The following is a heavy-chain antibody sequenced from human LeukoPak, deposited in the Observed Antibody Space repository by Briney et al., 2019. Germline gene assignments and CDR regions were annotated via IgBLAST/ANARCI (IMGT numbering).Heavy chain of an antibody. CDR3: VRDPSEASHPYYFDY. Sequence: PGGSLRLSCAASRFTFTTYSMNWVRQAPGKGLEWVSSISSSGTYLYYADSVKGRFTISRDNAKNSLSLQMNSLRVEDTAVYCCVRDPSEASHPYYFDYWGQGTLVTVSS. D-gene: IGHD2-2*01. CDR2: ISSSGTYL. J-gene: IGHJ4*02. CDR1: RFTFTTYS. V-gene: IGHV3-21*01.